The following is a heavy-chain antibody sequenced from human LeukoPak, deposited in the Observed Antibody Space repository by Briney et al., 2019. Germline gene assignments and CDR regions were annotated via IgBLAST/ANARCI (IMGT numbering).Heavy chain of an antibody. D-gene: IGHD2-8*01. CDR2: IKHDGSEI. CDR1: GFTFSSYW. J-gene: IGHJ6*04. CDR3: ARDFLGVALTYYYYYGMDV. Sequence: GGSLRLSCAASGFTFSSYWMSWVRQAPGKGLEWVANIKHDGSEIYYVDSVKGRFTISRDNAKNSLYLQMNSLRAEDTAVYYCARDFLGVALTYYYYYGMDVWGKGTTVTVSS. V-gene: IGHV3-7*01.